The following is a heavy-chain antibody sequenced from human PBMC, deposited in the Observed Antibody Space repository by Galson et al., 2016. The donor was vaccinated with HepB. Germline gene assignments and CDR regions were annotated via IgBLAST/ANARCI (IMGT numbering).Heavy chain of an antibody. J-gene: IGHJ4*02. CDR1: GFTFSNYW. Sequence: SLRLSCAASGFTFSNYWMSWVRLAPGRGLEWVANIKEDGSEKYYVDSVKGRFIISRDNAKNSLYLEMNSLRDEDTAVYYCARDDYFRLGYWGQGTLVTVSS. CDR3: ARDDYFRLGY. D-gene: IGHD3-16*01. CDR2: IKEDGSEK. V-gene: IGHV3-7*01.